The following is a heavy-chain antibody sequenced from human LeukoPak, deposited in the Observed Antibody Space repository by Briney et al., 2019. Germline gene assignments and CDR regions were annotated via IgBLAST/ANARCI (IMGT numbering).Heavy chain of an antibody. CDR1: GGSFSGYY. Sequence: SETLSPTCAVYGGSFSGYYWSWIRQPPGKGLEWIGEINHSGSTNYNPSLKSRVTISVDTSKNQFSLKLSSVTAADTAVYYCARARITMVRGVKAKLNWFDPWGQGTLVTVSS. CDR3: ARARITMVRGVKAKLNWFDP. CDR2: INHSGST. D-gene: IGHD3-10*01. V-gene: IGHV4-34*01. J-gene: IGHJ5*02.